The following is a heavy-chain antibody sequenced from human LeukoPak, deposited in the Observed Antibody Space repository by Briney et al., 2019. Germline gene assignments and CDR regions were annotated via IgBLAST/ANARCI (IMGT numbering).Heavy chain of an antibody. Sequence: GGPLRLSCAASGFTFSSYSMNWVRQAPGKGLEWVSSISSSSSYIYYADSVKGRFTISRDNAKNSLYLQMNSLRAEDTAVYYCARGLKMVRGVDYWGQGTLVTVSS. CDR2: ISSSSSYI. CDR3: ARGLKMVRGVDY. V-gene: IGHV3-21*01. CDR1: GFTFSSYS. J-gene: IGHJ4*02. D-gene: IGHD3-10*01.